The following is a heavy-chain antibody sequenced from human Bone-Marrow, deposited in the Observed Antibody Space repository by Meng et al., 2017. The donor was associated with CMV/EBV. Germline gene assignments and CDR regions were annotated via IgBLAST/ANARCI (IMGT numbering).Heavy chain of an antibody. Sequence: GGSLRLSCAASGFTFSSYWMSWVRQAPGKGLEWVANIKQDGSEKYYVDSVKGRFTISRDNSKNTLYLQMNSLRAEDTAIYYCAKSIAVAGAYIDYWGQGKLVTVSS. D-gene: IGHD6-19*01. CDR1: GFTFSSYW. V-gene: IGHV3-7*03. CDR3: AKSIAVAGAYIDY. J-gene: IGHJ4*02. CDR2: IKQDGSEK.